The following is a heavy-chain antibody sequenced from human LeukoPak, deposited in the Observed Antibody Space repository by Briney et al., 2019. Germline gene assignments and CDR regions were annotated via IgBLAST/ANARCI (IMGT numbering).Heavy chain of an antibody. Sequence: SETLSLTCTVSGGSISSGDYYWSWIRQPPGKGLEWIGYIYYSGSTYYNPSLKSRVTISVDTSKNQFSLKLSSVTAADTAVYYCARGNYYGSGSYLEDYWGQGTLVTVSS. CDR3: ARGNYYGSGSYLEDY. J-gene: IGHJ4*02. D-gene: IGHD3-10*01. CDR2: IYYSGST. V-gene: IGHV4-30-4*02. CDR1: GGSISSGDYY.